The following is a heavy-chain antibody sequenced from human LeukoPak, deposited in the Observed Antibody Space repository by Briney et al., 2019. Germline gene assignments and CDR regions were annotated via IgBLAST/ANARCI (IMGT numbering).Heavy chain of an antibody. CDR2: IYYSGST. V-gene: IGHV4-59*01. CDR3: ARAILAAPYYFDY. D-gene: IGHD6-6*01. Sequence: PSETLSLTCTVSGGSISSYYWSWIRQPPGKGLEWIGYIYYSGSTNYNPSLKSRVTISVDTSKNQFSLKLSSVTAADTAVYYCARAILAAPYYFDYWGQGTLVTVSS. CDR1: GGSISSYY. J-gene: IGHJ4*02.